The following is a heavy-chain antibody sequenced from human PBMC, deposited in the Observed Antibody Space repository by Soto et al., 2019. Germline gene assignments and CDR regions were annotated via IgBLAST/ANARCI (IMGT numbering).Heavy chain of an antibody. CDR2: ISSNGEYT. Sequence: QVQLVESGGGLVKPGGSLRLSCAASGFTFSDYYMSWIRQAPGKGLEWLSYISSNGEYTTYAASVKGRSTISRDNAKNSLYLQINNLRAEDTAIYYCARDGAESQLGGYFDYWGQGALVTVS. V-gene: IGHV3-11*05. D-gene: IGHD1-1*01. J-gene: IGHJ4*02. CDR3: ARDGAESQLGGYFDY. CDR1: GFTFSDYY.